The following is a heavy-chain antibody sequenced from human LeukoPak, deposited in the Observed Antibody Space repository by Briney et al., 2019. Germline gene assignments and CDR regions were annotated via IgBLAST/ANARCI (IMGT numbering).Heavy chain of an antibody. CDR2: IKQDGSEK. J-gene: IGHJ4*02. D-gene: IGHD6-13*01. Sequence: GGSLRLSCAASGFTFSSHWMSWVRQAPGKGLEWVANIKQDGSEKYYVDSVKGRFTISRDNAKNSLYLQMNSLRAEDTAVYYCASELNIAAADYWGQGTLVTVSS. V-gene: IGHV3-7*01. CDR1: GFTFSSHW. CDR3: ASELNIAAADY.